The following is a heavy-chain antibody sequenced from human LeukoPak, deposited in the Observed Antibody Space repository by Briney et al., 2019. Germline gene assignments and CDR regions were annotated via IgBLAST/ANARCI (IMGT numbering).Heavy chain of an antibody. CDR2: MSRGGSYI. CDR1: GFNLSDYT. J-gene: IGHJ4*02. D-gene: IGHD3-16*01. Sequence: GGSLRLSCAASGFNLSDYTMNWVRQAPGKGLEWVSSMSRGGSYIYYADSVKGRFTISGDNAKNSLYLQMNSLRAEDTAVYYCARMRRGFDYWGQGTLVTVSS. CDR3: ARMRRGFDY. V-gene: IGHV3-21*01.